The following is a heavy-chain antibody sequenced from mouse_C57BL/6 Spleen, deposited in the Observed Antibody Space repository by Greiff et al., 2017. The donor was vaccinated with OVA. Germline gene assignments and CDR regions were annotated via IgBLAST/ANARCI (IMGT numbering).Heavy chain of an antibody. CDR3: ARLLVFDY. J-gene: IGHJ2*01. CDR2: INPSSGYT. CDR1: GYTFTSYT. V-gene: IGHV1-4*01. Sequence: VQLQESGAELARPGASVKMSCKASGYTFTSYTMHWVKQRPGQGLEWIGYINPSSGYTKYNQKFKDKATLTADKSSSTAYMQLSSLTSEDSAVYYCARLLVFDYWGQGTTLTVSS.